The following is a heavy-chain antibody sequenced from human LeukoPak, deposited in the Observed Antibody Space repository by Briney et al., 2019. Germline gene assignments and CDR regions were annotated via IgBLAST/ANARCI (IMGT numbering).Heavy chain of an antibody. CDR2: ISSSSYI. Sequence: GGSLRLSCAASGFTFSSYSMNWVRQAPGKGLEWVSSISSSSYIYYADSVKGRFTISRDNAKNSLYLQMNSLRAEDTAVYYCARALTIFGVVVGYWGQGTLVTVSS. V-gene: IGHV3-21*01. CDR1: GFTFSSYS. D-gene: IGHD3-3*01. J-gene: IGHJ4*02. CDR3: ARALTIFGVVVGY.